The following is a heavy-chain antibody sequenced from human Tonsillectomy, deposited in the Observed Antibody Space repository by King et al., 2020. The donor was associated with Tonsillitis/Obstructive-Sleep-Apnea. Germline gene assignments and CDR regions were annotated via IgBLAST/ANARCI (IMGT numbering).Heavy chain of an antibody. CDR1: GFTFDDYA. D-gene: IGHD2-2*02. CDR2: ISWNSGSI. V-gene: IGHV3-9*01. J-gene: IGHJ6*03. CDR3: AKDRGQGCSSTSCYTDYYYYMDV. Sequence: VQLVESGGGLVQPGRSLRLSCAASGFTFDDYAMHWVRQAPGKGLEWVSGISWNSGSIGYADSVKGRFTISRDNAKNSLYLQMNSLRAEDTALYYCAKDRGQGCSSTSCYTDYYYYMDVWGKGTTVTVSS.